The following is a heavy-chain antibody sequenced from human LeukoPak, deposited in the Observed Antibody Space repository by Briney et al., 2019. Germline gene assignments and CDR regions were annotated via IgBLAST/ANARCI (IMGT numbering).Heavy chain of an antibody. CDR1: GYSFTSYW. Sequence: GESLKISCKGSGYSFTSYWIGWVRQMPGKGLEWMGIIYPGDSDTRYSPSFQGQVTISADKSISTAYLQWSSLKASDTAMYYCARSLRYCSSTSCYNNWSDPWGQGTLVTVSS. CDR3: ARSLRYCSSTSCYNNWSDP. J-gene: IGHJ5*02. CDR2: IYPGDSDT. D-gene: IGHD2-2*01. V-gene: IGHV5-51*01.